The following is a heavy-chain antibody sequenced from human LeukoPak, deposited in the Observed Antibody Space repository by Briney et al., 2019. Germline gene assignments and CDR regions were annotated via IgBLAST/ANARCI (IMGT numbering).Heavy chain of an antibody. J-gene: IGHJ4*02. CDR3: ARFQGSITMIVVALRAFDY. CDR2: INPNSGDT. Sequence: ASVKVSCKASGYTFTGYYMHWVRQAPGQGLEWMGWINPNSGDTNYAQKFQGRVTMTRDTSISTAYMELSRLRSDDTAVYYCARFQGSITMIVVALRAFDYWGQGTLVTVSS. D-gene: IGHD3-22*01. V-gene: IGHV1-2*02. CDR1: GYTFTGYY.